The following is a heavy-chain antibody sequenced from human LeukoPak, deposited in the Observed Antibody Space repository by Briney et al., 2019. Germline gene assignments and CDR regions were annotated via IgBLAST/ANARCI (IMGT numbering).Heavy chain of an antibody. D-gene: IGHD5-24*01. CDR2: ISSSGSTV. CDR3: ARCRDGYNTYYFDY. Sequence: GGSLRLSCEASGFTFSDYYMSWIRQAPGQGLEWISCISSSGSTVYYAESGKGRFTMPRDNAKNSLYLQMNSLRDEDTAVYYGARCRDGYNTYYFDYWGQGTMVTVSS. CDR1: GFTFSDYY. J-gene: IGHJ4*02. V-gene: IGHV3-11*01.